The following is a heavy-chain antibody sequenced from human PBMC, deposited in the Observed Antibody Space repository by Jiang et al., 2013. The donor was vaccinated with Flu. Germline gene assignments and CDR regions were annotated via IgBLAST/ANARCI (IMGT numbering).Heavy chain of an antibody. CDR2: IYYSGST. J-gene: IGHJ5*02. CDR1: GGSISSGGYY. D-gene: IGHD3-10*01. V-gene: IGHV4-31*03. CDR3: ARVGYGSGSYYNGPNWFDP. Sequence: GPGLVKPSQTLSLTCTVSGGSISSGGYYWSWIRQHPGKGLEWIGYIYYSGSTYYNPSLKSRVTISVDTSKNQFSLKLSSVTAADTAVYYCARVGYGSGSYYNGPNWFDPWGQGTLVTVSS.